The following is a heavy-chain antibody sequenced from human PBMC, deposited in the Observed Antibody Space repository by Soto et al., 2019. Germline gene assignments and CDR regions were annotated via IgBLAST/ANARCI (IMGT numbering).Heavy chain of an antibody. Sequence: PSLTSTVSGGSVSSESHYWSWIRQTPGKGLEWIGYIYYSGSSNYNPSLKSRVTISLDSSKNQFSLNLSSVTAAGTAVYYCARTISGYYFDYWGQGTLVTVSS. V-gene: IGHV4-61*01. D-gene: IGHD3-22*01. J-gene: IGHJ4*02. CDR2: IYYSGSS. CDR1: GGSVSSESHY. CDR3: ARTISGYYFDY.